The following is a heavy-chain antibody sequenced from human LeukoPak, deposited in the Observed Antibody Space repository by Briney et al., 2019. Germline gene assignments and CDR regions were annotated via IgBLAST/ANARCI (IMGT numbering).Heavy chain of an antibody. Sequence: GGSLRLSCAASGFTFSSYWMSWVRQAPGKGLEWVANIKQDGSEKYYVDSVKGRFTISRDNAKNSLYLQMNSLRAEDTAVYYCARVFPPPYYYDSSGYYDYWGQGTLVTVSS. CDR1: GFTFSSYW. CDR3: ARVFPPPYYYDSSGYYDY. CDR2: IKQDGSEK. J-gene: IGHJ4*02. D-gene: IGHD3-22*01. V-gene: IGHV3-7*04.